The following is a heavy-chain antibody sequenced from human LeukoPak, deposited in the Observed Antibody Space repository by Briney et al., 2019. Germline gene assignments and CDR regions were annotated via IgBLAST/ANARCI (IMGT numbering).Heavy chain of an antibody. CDR2: IYYSGST. J-gene: IGHJ4*02. CDR1: GGSISSYY. D-gene: IGHD6-19*01. V-gene: IGHV4-59*01. CDR3: ARGPDGGWYFDY. Sequence: SETLSLTCTVSGGSISSYYWSWIRQPPGKGLEWIGYIYYSGSTNYNPSLKSRVTISVDTSKNQFSLELSSVTAADTAVYYCARGPDGGWYFDYWGQGTLVTVSS.